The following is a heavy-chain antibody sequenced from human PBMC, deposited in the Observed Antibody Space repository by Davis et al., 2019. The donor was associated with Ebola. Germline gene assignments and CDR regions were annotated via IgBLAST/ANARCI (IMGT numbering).Heavy chain of an antibody. V-gene: IGHV3-11*01. Sequence: SLKIPCASSGFSFSDYFLTWSRQAPGKEPEWVSYISGSGSTIYYADSVKGRFTISRDNAKNSLYLQANSLRADDTAVYYCAGRGGCEYWGQGTLVTVSS. D-gene: IGHD3-16*01. CDR1: GFSFSDYF. CDR2: ISGSGSTI. J-gene: IGHJ4*02. CDR3: AGRGGCEY.